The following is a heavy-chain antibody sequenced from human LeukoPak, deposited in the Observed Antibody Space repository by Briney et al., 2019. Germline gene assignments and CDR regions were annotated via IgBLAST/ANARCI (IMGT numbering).Heavy chain of an antibody. J-gene: IGHJ5*02. CDR1: GGTFSSYA. D-gene: IGHD3-10*01. V-gene: IGHV1-69*13. Sequence: GGSVKVSCKASGGTFSSYAISWVRQAPGQGLELMGGIIPIFGTANYAQKFQGRVTITADESTSTAYMELSSLRSEDTAVYYCARVDYYRSGSYWPWGQGTLVTVSS. CDR2: IIPIFGTA. CDR3: ARVDYYRSGSYWP.